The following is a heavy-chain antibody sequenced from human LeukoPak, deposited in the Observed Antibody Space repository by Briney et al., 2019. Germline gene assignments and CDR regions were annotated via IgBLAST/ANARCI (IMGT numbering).Heavy chain of an antibody. Sequence: SETLSLTCTVSGGSISSYYWSWIRQPAGKGLEWIGRIYASGSTNYNPSLKSRVTMSVDTSKNQFSLKLSSVTAADTAVYYCARGRRLIVVVPAAKRGSWFDPWGQGTLVTVSS. CDR1: GGSISSYY. D-gene: IGHD2-2*01. J-gene: IGHJ5*02. CDR2: IYASGST. V-gene: IGHV4-4*07. CDR3: ARGRRLIVVVPAAKRGSWFDP.